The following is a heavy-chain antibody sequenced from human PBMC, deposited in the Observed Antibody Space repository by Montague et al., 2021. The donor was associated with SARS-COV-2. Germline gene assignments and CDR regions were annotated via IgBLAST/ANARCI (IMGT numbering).Heavy chain of an antibody. J-gene: IGHJ3*02. CDR1: GSIFSDYY. V-gene: IGHV3-11*01. D-gene: IGHD5-12*01. CDR3: ARDQGGYGTFDI. Sequence: SLRLSCAASGSIFSDYYMTWIRQAPGKGLEWVSHISGSGSKTYYADSVKGRFTISRDTANNSVYLQMNFLGAEDTAVYYCARDQGGYGTFDIWGQGTTVTVSS. CDR2: ISGSGSKT.